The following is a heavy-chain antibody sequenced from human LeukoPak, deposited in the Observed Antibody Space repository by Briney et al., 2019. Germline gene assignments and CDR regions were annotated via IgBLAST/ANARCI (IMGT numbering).Heavy chain of an antibody. CDR1: GGSFSGYY. J-gene: IGHJ4*02. V-gene: IGHV4-38-2*01. CDR2: IYHSGST. Sequence: SETLSLTCAVYGGSFSGYYWGWIRQPPGKGRVWIGSIYHSGSTSYNPSLKSRVTISVDTSKNQFSLQLSSVTATDTAVYYCARVGAWIQLGYFDYWGQGTLVTVSS. D-gene: IGHD5-18*01. CDR3: ARVGAWIQLGYFDY.